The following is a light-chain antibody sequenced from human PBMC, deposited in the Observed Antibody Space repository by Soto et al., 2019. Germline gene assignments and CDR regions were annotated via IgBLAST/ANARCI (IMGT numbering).Light chain of an antibody. Sequence: EIVMTQSPATLSVSPGERAALSCRASQSVSGNLAWYQQTPGQAPRLLIYGASTRVTGIPARFSGSGFGTEFTLTISSLKSEDFAVYYCQQYNYRPPAFGQGTRLEIK. CDR1: QSVSGN. V-gene: IGKV3-15*01. J-gene: IGKJ5*01. CDR3: QQYNYRPPA. CDR2: GAS.